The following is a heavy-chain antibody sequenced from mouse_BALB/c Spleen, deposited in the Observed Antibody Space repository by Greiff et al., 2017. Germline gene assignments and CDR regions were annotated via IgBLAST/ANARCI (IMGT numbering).Heavy chain of an antibody. CDR1: GFTFSSYT. J-gene: IGHJ4*01. V-gene: IGHV5-9*03. CDR2: ISSGGGNT. Sequence: EVQRVESGGGLVQPGGSRKLSCAASGFTFSSYTMSWVRQTPEKRLEWVATISSGGGNTYYPDSVKGRFTISRDNANNNLYLQMSSLRSEDTALYYCARYRHGYYAMDYWGQGTSDTVSS. CDR3: ARYRHGYYAMDY.